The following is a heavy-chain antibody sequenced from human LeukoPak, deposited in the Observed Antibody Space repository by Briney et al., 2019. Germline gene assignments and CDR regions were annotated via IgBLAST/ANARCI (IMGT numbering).Heavy chain of an antibody. V-gene: IGHV3-30*02. D-gene: IGHD3-22*01. J-gene: IGHJ4*02. CDR2: IRYDGSNK. CDR1: GFSFSSYG. Sequence: PGGSLRLSCAASGFSFSSYGMHWVRQAPGKGLEWVAFIRYDGSNKYHADSVKGRFTISRDNSKNTLYLQMNSLRAEDTAVYYCAKTMSPYYYDSSGFWGQGTLVTVSS. CDR3: AKTMSPYYYDSSGF.